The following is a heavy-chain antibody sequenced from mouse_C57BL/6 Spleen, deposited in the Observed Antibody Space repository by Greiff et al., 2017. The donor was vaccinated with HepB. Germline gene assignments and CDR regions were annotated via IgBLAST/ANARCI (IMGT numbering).Heavy chain of an antibody. CDR2: IRNKANGYTT. V-gene: IGHV7-3*01. CDR3: ARYGNYEAMDY. D-gene: IGHD2-1*01. J-gene: IGHJ4*01. CDR1: GFTFTDYY. Sequence: EVKLMESGGGLVQPGGSLSLSCAASGFTFTDYYMSWVRQPPGKALEWLGFIRNKANGYTTEYSASVKGRFTISRDNSQSILYLQMNALRAEDSATYYCARYGNYEAMDYWGQGTSVTVSS.